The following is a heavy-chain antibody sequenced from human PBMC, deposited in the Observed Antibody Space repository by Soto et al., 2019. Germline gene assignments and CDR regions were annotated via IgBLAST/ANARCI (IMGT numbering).Heavy chain of an antibody. CDR3: ARPPAGRRDYEKYYFDY. D-gene: IGHD4-17*01. CDR1: GFTFSSYA. Sequence: GGSLRLSCAASGFTFSSYAMSWVRRAPGKGLEWVSSISGNGRSAYYADSVKGRFTISRDNAKNTLYLQMNSLRAEDTAVYYCARPPAGRRDYEKYYFDYWGQGTLVTVSS. V-gene: IGHV3-23*01. J-gene: IGHJ4*02. CDR2: ISGNGRSA.